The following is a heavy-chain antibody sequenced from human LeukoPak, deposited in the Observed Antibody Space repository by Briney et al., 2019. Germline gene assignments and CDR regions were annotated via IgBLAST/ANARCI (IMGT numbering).Heavy chain of an antibody. J-gene: IGHJ2*01. CDR1: GFTFSSYG. V-gene: IGHV3-23*01. CDR2: ISGSGGST. D-gene: IGHD3-22*01. CDR3: ARDLYYYDSSGYSRYFDL. Sequence: GGSLRLSCAASGFTFSSYGMRWVRQAPGKGLEWVSAISGSGGSTYYADSVKGRFTISRDNSKNTLYLQMHSLRAEDTAVYYCARDLYYYDSSGYSRYFDLWGRGTLVTVSS.